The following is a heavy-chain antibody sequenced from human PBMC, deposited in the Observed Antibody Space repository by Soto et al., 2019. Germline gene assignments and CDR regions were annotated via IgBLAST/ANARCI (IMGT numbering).Heavy chain of an antibody. V-gene: IGHV4-4*02. CDR1: GDSISSSEW. Sequence: QVQLQESGPGLVKPSGTLSLNCKVSGDSISSSEWWSWVRQPPGKGLEWIAEIHHSGPTNYSPSLQSRVTITVDKSKNQISLRLSTVTAADTAVYYCARGGITAVRNYYFDHWGQGTLVTVSS. J-gene: IGHJ4*02. CDR3: ARGGITAVRNYYFDH. CDR2: IHHSGPT. D-gene: IGHD1-20*01.